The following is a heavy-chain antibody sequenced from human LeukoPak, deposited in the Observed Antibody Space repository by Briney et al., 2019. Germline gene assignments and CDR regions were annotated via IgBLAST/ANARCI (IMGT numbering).Heavy chain of an antibody. CDR1: GGSISSYY. CDR2: IYYSGST. D-gene: IGHD6-19*01. V-gene: IGHV4-59*01. J-gene: IGHJ3*02. CDR3: ARDRVGSGWSNDAFDI. Sequence: SETLSLTCTVSGGSISSYYWSWIRQPPGKGLEWIRYIYYSGSTNYNPSLKSRVTISVDTSKNQFSLKLSSVTAADTAVYYCARDRVGSGWSNDAFDIRGQGTMVTVSS.